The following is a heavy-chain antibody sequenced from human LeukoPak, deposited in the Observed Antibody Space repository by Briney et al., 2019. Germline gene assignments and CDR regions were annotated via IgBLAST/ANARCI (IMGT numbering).Heavy chain of an antibody. D-gene: IGHD3-16*01. CDR2: INDIGHT. CDR1: GESFNGFY. J-gene: IGHJ6*03. V-gene: IGHV4-34*01. CDR3: ARGEGNDYVWGSFYYYLDV. Sequence: PSETLSLTCAVNGESFNGFYWTWIRQSPGKGLEWIGEINDIGHTNYNASLKSRVTISLDTCQKQFSLKLTSVTAADTAVYYCARGEGNDYVWGSFYYYLDVWGKGTAVTVSS.